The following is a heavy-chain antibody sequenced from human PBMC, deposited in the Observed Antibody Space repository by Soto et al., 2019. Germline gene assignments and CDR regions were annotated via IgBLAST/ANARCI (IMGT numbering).Heavy chain of an antibody. CDR1: GFTFSSYG. Sequence: QVQLVESGGGVVQPGRSLRLSCAASGFTFSSYGMHWVRQAPGKGLEWVAVIWYDGSNKYYADSVKGRFTISRDNSKNTLYVQMNSLRAEDTAVYYCARGAPMIVVGGPFDYWGQGTLVTVSS. V-gene: IGHV3-33*01. CDR3: ARGAPMIVVGGPFDY. CDR2: IWYDGSNK. J-gene: IGHJ4*02. D-gene: IGHD3-22*01.